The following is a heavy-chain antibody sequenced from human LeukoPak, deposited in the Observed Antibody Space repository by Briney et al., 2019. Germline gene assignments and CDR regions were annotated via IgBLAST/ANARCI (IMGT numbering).Heavy chain of an antibody. CDR1: GFTFSSYA. J-gene: IGHJ3*02. Sequence: GGSLRLSCAASGFTFSSYAMHWVRQAPGKGLEWVAVISYDGSNKYYADSVKGRFTISRDNSKNTLYLQMNSLRAEDTAVYYCARVRYYYDSSGYSVIDAFDIWGQGTMVTVSS. CDR2: ISYDGSNK. CDR3: ARVRYYYDSSGYSVIDAFDI. D-gene: IGHD3-22*01. V-gene: IGHV3-30-3*01.